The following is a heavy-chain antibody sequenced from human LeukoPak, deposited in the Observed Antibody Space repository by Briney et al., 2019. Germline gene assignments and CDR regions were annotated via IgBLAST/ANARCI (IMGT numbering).Heavy chain of an antibody. D-gene: IGHD3-10*01. J-gene: IGHJ5*02. CDR2: ISSSSSYI. V-gene: IGHV3-21*01. CDR1: GFTFSSYS. CDR3: ARDLVRGVSENWFDP. Sequence: PGGSLRLSCAASGFTFSSYSMNWVRQAPGKGLEWVSSISSSSSYIYYADSVKGRFTISRDNAKNSLYLQMNSLRAEDTAVYYCARDLVRGVSENWFDPWGQGTLVTVSS.